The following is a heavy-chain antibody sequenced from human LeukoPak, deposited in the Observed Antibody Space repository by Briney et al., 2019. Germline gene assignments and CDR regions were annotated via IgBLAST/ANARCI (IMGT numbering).Heavy chain of an antibody. Sequence: GGSLSLSCAASGFTFSSYAMSWVRQAPGKGLEWVSAISGSGGSTYYADSVKGRFTISRDDSRNTLYLHMNSLRAEDTAVFYCAKAGGWPLDYWGQGTLVTVSS. D-gene: IGHD6-19*01. CDR2: ISGSGGST. CDR1: GFTFSSYA. CDR3: AKAGGWPLDY. J-gene: IGHJ4*02. V-gene: IGHV3-23*01.